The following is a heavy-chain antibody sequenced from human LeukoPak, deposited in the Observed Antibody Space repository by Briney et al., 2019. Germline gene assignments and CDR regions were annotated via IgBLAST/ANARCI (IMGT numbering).Heavy chain of an antibody. CDR1: GGSISSYY. D-gene: IGHD4-17*01. J-gene: IGHJ5*02. CDR3: AKGGPPVTRGGWFDP. Sequence: SETLSLTCTVSGGSISSYYWSWIRQPPGKGLEWIGYIYYSGSTNCNPSLKSRVTISVDTSKNQFSLKLSSVTAADTAVYYCAKGGPPVTRGGWFDPWGQGTLVTVSS. V-gene: IGHV4-59*01. CDR2: IYYSGST.